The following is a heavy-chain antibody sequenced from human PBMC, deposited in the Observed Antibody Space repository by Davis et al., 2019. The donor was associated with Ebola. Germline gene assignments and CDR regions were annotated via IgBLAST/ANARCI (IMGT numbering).Heavy chain of an antibody. CDR3: AREAVWRFDP. V-gene: IGHV3-7*03. J-gene: IGHJ5*02. Sequence: GESLKTPCAAPGFSFSSHWMSWVRQAPGKGLEWVANIRQDGSEKHYVDSVKGRFTISRDNAKNSLYLQMNSLRAEDTAVYYCAREAVWRFDPWGQGTLVTVSS. D-gene: IGHD3-16*01. CDR2: IRQDGSEK. CDR1: GFSFSSHW.